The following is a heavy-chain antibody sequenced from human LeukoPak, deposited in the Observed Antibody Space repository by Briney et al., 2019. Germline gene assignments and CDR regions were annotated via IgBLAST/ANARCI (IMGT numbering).Heavy chain of an antibody. Sequence: ASVKVSCKASGYTFTGYYLHWVRQAPGQGLEWMGWINPNSGGTNYAQKFQGRVTITRDTSISTAYMELRRLRSDDTAVYYCARDPANPNKGDYWGQGTLVTVSS. CDR2: INPNSGGT. D-gene: IGHD1/OR15-1a*01. CDR1: GYTFTGYY. V-gene: IGHV1-2*02. CDR3: ARDPANPNKGDY. J-gene: IGHJ4*02.